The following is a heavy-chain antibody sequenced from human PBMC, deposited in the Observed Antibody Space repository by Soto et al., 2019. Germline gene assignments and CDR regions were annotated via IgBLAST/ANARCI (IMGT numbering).Heavy chain of an antibody. CDR1: GFTFSSYA. CDR3: ARADSSGWYGVWYFDL. CDR2: ISYDGSNK. D-gene: IGHD6-19*01. J-gene: IGHJ2*01. V-gene: IGHV3-30-3*01. Sequence: QVQLVESGGGVVQPGRSLRLSCAASGFTFSSYAMHWARQAPGKGLEWVAVISYDGSNKYYADSVKGRFTISRDNSKNTLYLQMNSLRAEDTAVYYCARADSSGWYGVWYFDLWGRGTLVTVSS.